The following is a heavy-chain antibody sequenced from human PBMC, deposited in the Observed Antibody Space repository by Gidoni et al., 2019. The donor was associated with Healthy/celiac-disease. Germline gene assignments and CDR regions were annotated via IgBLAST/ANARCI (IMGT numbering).Heavy chain of an antibody. Sequence: EVQLLESGGGLVQPGGSLRLSCAASGFPFSSHAMRWVRQAPGKGLECVSAISGSGGSTYYADSVKGRFTISRDNSKNTLYLQMNSLRAEDTAVYYCAKDYKDIWSSSWEGVYYYYGMDVWGQGTTVTVSS. CDR2: ISGSGGST. CDR3: AKDYKDIWSSSWEGVYYYYGMDV. CDR1: GFPFSSHA. D-gene: IGHD6-13*01. V-gene: IGHV3-23*01. J-gene: IGHJ6*02.